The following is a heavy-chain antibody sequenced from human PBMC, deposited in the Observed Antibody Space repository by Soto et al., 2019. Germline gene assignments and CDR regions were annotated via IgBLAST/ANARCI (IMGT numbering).Heavy chain of an antibody. CDR2: LYSGGST. CDR1: GFTVSSNY. V-gene: IGHV3-53*04. Sequence: GGSLRLSCAASGFTVSSNYMNWVRQAPGKGLEWVSVLYSGGSTYYADSVKGRFTISRHNSKNTLYLQMNSLRAEDTAVYYCAKDAISLVRGVISYYRMDVWGQGTKVPVSS. J-gene: IGHJ6*02. D-gene: IGHD3-10*01. CDR3: AKDAISLVRGVISYYRMDV.